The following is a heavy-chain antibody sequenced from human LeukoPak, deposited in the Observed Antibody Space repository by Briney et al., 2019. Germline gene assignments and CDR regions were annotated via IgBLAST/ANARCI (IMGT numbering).Heavy chain of an antibody. CDR3: ATGLRFLEWLLIPR. Sequence: SETLSLTCAVYGGSFSGYYWSWIRQPPGKGLEWIGEINHSGSTNYNPSLKSRVTISVDTSKNQFSLKLSSVTAADTAVYYCATGLRFLEWLLIPRWGQGTLVTVSS. CDR2: INHSGST. V-gene: IGHV4-34*01. D-gene: IGHD3-3*01. J-gene: IGHJ4*02. CDR1: GGSFSGYY.